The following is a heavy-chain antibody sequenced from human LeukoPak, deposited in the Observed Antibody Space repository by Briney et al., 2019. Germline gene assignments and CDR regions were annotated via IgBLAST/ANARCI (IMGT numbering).Heavy chain of an antibody. J-gene: IGHJ4*02. CDR2: ISSSSSYI. CDR1: GFTFSSYT. D-gene: IGHD5-18*01. CDR3: ARDLEDVDTAMVLDY. Sequence: PGGSLRLSCAASGFTFSSYTMNWVRQAPGKGLEWVSSISSSSSYIYYADSVKGRFTISRDNAKNSLYLQMNSLRAEDTAVYYCARDLEDVDTAMVLDYWGQGTLVTVSS. V-gene: IGHV3-21*01.